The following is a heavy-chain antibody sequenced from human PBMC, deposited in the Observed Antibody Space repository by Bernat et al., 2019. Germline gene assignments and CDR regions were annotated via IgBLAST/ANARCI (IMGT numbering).Heavy chain of an antibody. J-gene: IGHJ1*01. V-gene: IGHV3-23*04. CDR3: ARQSPVYDSSGWPWYFQD. D-gene: IGHD3-22*01. CDR1: GFTFNNYA. Sequence: EVQLVESGGGLVQPGGSLRLSCAASGFTFNNYAMSWVRQAPGKGLEWVSALSGSGGATYYADSVKGRFTISRDNSMNTLYLQMNNLGAEDTALYYCARQSPVYDSSGWPWYFQDWGQGTLVTVSS. CDR2: LSGSGGAT.